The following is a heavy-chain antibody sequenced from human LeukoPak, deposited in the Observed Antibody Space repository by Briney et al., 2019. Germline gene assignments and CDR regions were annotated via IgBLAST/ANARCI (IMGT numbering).Heavy chain of an antibody. J-gene: IGHJ4*02. D-gene: IGHD6-13*01. Sequence: SETLSLTCTVSGGSISSNVYYWSWIRQPPGKGLEWIGYIYYSGSTYYSPSLKSRLIMSVDTSKNQFSLKLSFVTAADTALYYCVRGLDSSSYVDSWGQGTLVTVS. CDR2: IYYSGST. CDR1: GGSISSNVYY. CDR3: VRGLDSSSYVDS. V-gene: IGHV4-30-4*01.